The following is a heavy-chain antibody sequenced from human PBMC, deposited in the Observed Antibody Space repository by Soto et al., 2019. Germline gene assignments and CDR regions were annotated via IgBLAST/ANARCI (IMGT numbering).Heavy chain of an antibody. CDR1: GGSISGYY. J-gene: IGHJ5*02. D-gene: IGHD3-22*01. Sequence: SETLSLTCSVSGGSISGYYWSWIRQPPGKGLECIGYIYYSGSTNYNPSLKSRVTISVDTSKNQFSLKLSSVTAADTAVYYCARTSYDSSGTAAAPWGQGTLVTVSS. CDR3: ARTSYDSSGTAAAP. CDR2: IYYSGST. V-gene: IGHV4-59*01.